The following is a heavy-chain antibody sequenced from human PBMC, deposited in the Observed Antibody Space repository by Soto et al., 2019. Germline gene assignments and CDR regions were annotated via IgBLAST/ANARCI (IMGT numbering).Heavy chain of an antibody. CDR1: GFTFNTYG. D-gene: IGHD2-2*01. Sequence: GGSLRLSCAASGFTFNTYGMHWVRQAPGKGLEWVAVISYDGSDKYYSDSVRGRFTISRDNSMNTLYLQMNSLRTEDTAVYYCAKSPNFYCSSYHCYKYYFDYWGQGTLVTVSS. CDR2: ISYDGSDK. CDR3: AKSPNFYCSSYHCYKYYFDY. V-gene: IGHV3-30*18. J-gene: IGHJ4*02.